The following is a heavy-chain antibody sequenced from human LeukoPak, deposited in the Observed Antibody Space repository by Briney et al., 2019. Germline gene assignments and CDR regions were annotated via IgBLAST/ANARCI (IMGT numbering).Heavy chain of an antibody. D-gene: IGHD5-18*01. CDR1: GFTFSSSA. Sequence: PGGSLRLSCAASGFTFSSSAMTWVRQAPGKGLEWVSSLDGGGHDRYYADSVRGRFTISRDNAENSLHLQMDSLRAEDTAVYYCAREFKSGYGMWAWGQGTLVTVSS. CDR3: AREFKSGYGMWA. J-gene: IGHJ5*02. V-gene: IGHV3-21*01. CDR2: LDGGGHDR.